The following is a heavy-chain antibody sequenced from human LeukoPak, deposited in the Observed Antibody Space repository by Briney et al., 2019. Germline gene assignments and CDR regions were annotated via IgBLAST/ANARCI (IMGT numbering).Heavy chain of an antibody. CDR1: GFTFSSYS. Sequence: GSLRLSCAASGFTFSSYSMNWVRQAPGKGLEWVAYIRSSGSPIYYADSVKGRFTISRDNAKNSLYLQMNSLRDEDTAVYYCVRDPDALDFWGQGTPVTVSS. V-gene: IGHV3-48*02. J-gene: IGHJ4*02. CDR3: VRDPDALDF. CDR2: IRSSGSPI.